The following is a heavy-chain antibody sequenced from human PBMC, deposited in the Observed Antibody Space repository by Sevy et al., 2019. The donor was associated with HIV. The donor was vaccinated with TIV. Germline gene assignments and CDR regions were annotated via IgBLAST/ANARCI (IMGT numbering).Heavy chain of an antibody. CDR2: ISYDGSNK. Sequence: GGSLRLSCAASGFTFSSYAMHWVRQAPGKGLEWVAVISYDGSNKYYADSVKGTFTISRDNSKNTLYLQMNSLRAEDTAVYYCARDWAYHDFWSGYYPNYYYGMDVWGQGTTVTVSS. CDR1: GFTFSSYA. V-gene: IGHV3-30*04. CDR3: ARDWAYHDFWSGYYPNYYYGMDV. D-gene: IGHD3-3*01. J-gene: IGHJ6*02.